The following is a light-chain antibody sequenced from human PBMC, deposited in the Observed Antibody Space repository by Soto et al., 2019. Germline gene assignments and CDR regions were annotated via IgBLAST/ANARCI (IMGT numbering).Light chain of an antibody. J-gene: IGLJ1*01. CDR1: CSDVAIYNY. CDR3: CSYAGSYTFARNV. CDR2: DVS. Sequence: QSALTQPRSVSGSPGQSVTISCTGTCSDVAIYNYISWYQQHPGEAPKLMIHDVSERPSGVPDRFSGSKSGNTASLTISGLQAEDEADYYCCSYAGSYTFARNVFGTGTKVTVL. V-gene: IGLV2-11*01.